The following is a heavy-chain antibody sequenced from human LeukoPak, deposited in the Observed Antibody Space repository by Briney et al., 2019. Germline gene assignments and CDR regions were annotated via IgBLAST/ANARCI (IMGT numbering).Heavy chain of an antibody. CDR3: RAISAVADVWPYYYYYMDV. J-gene: IGHJ6*03. Sequence: PSETLSLTCTVSGGSISSSSYYWGWIRQPPGKGLEWIGSIYYSGSTYYNPSLKSRVTISVDTSKNQFSLKLSSVTAADTAVYYCRAISAVADVWPYYYYYMDVWGKGTTVTVSS. CDR2: IYYSGST. V-gene: IGHV4-39*07. D-gene: IGHD6-19*01. CDR1: GGSISSSSYY.